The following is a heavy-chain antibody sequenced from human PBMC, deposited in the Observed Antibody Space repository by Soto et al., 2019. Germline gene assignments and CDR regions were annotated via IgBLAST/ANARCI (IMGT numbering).Heavy chain of an antibody. J-gene: IGHJ4*02. CDR2: ISSSSSYI. D-gene: IGHD2-2*01. CDR3: ATRIGSSAY. V-gene: IGHV3-21*01. Sequence: PGGSLRLSCAASGFTFSSYSMNWVRQAPGKGLEWVSSISSSSSYIYYADSVKGRFTISRDNSKSTLYLQMNSLRAEDTAVYYCATRIGSSAYWGQGTLVTVSS. CDR1: GFTFSSYS.